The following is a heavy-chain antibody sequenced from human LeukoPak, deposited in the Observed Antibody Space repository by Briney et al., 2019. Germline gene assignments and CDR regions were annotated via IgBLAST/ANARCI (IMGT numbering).Heavy chain of an antibody. CDR3: SRRGDCSSTSCYLSNYMDV. CDR2: IYTSGST. V-gene: IGHV4-4*09. CDR1: GGSISSYY. Sequence: SETLSLTCTVPGGSISSYYWRWIRQPPGKGLGGIGYIYTSGSTNYNPHLKSRVTISVDTSKNQFSLKLSSVTAADTAVYYCSRRGDCSSTSCYLSNYMDVWGKGTTVTVSS. D-gene: IGHD2-2*03. J-gene: IGHJ6*03.